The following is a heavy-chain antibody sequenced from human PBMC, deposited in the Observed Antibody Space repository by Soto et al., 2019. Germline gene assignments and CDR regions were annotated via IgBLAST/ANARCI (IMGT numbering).Heavy chain of an antibody. J-gene: IGHJ3*02. CDR3: ARVGSSSSEGAFDI. CDR1: GFTVSSNY. V-gene: IGHV3-53*04. CDR2: IYSGGST. D-gene: IGHD6-6*01. Sequence: EVQLVESGGGLVQPGGSLRLSCAASGFTVSSNYMSWVRQAPGKGLEWVSVIYSGGSTYYADSVKGRFTISRHNSKNTLYLQMNSLRAEDMAVYYCARVGSSSSEGAFDIWGQGTMVTVSS.